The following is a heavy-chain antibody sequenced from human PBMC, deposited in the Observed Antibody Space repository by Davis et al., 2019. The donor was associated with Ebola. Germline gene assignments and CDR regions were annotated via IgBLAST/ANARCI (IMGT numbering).Heavy chain of an antibody. V-gene: IGHV4-34*01. CDR2: INHSGST. CDR1: DGSFSGSY. D-gene: IGHD2-15*01. CDR3: ARGDIVVVVAATRHVGTGYYGMDV. Sequence: MPSETLSLTCAVSDGSFSGSYWSWIRQPPGKGLEWIGEINHSGSTNYNPSLKSRVTISVDTSKNQFSLKLSSVTAADTAVYYCARGDIVVVVAATRHVGTGYYGMDVWGQGTTVTVSS. J-gene: IGHJ6*02.